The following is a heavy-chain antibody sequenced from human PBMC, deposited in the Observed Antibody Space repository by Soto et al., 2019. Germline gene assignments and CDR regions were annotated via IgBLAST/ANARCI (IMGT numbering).Heavy chain of an antibody. Sequence: QVQLVESGGGVVQPGRSLRLSCAASGFTFSSYGMHWVRQAPGKGLEWVAVIWYDGSNQYYADSVKGRFTISRDNSKNTLYLQVNSLRAEDTAVYYCARDVAARGDSYGFDYWGQGSLGTVSS. V-gene: IGHV3-33*01. CDR3: ARDVAARGDSYGFDY. CDR2: IWYDGSNQ. CDR1: GFTFSSYG. D-gene: IGHD5-18*01. J-gene: IGHJ4*02.